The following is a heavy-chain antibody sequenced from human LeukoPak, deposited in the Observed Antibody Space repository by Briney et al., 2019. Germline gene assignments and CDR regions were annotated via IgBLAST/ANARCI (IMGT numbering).Heavy chain of an antibody. Sequence: GGSLRLSCAASGFTFSTCAMGWVRQAPGKGLEWVSAVSGSGDTTYYADSVKGRFTISRDNSKNTLYLQMNSLRAEDTAVYYCAKDKVAGTWGYYFDYWGQGTLVTVSS. J-gene: IGHJ4*02. V-gene: IGHV3-23*01. CDR2: VSGSGDTT. D-gene: IGHD6-19*01. CDR1: GFTFSTCA. CDR3: AKDKVAGTWGYYFDY.